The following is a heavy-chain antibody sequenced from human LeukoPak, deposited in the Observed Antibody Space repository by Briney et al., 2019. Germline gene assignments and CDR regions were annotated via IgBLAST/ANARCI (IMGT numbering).Heavy chain of an antibody. CDR2: IYYTGST. Sequence: SETLSLTCTVSGGSISTYYWSWIRQPPGKGLEWIGYIYYTGSTSYNPSLKSRVTMSLDASKNQFSLELNSVTPADTAVYYCARKTIWFGDRWFDPWGQGTLVTVSS. V-gene: IGHV4-59*01. CDR3: ARKTIWFGDRWFDP. D-gene: IGHD3-10*01. J-gene: IGHJ5*02. CDR1: GGSISTYY.